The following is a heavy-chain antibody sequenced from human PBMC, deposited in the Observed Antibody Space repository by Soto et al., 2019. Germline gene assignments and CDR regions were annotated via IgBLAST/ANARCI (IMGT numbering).Heavy chain of an antibody. CDR3: ATDSNYDVSNSF. CDR2: ILPVSAPP. V-gene: IGHV1-69*01. Sequence: QVQLVQSGAEVKKPGSSVRVSCKASGGTLNNYAINWVRQAPGQGLEWMGGILPVSAPPDYAQKFQCRVSITADHSTSTVYMALSRLKSDDTAVYFCATDSNYDVSNSFWGQGTLVTVSS. CDR1: GGTLNNYA. D-gene: IGHD3-3*01. J-gene: IGHJ4*02.